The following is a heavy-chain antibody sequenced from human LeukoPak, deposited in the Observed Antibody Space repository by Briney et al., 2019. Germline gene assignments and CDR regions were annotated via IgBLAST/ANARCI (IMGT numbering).Heavy chain of an antibody. CDR3: ARGGVAARTFDY. V-gene: IGHV3-30-3*01. CDR1: GFTFSSYA. D-gene: IGHD6-6*01. Sequence: RPGGSLRLSCAASGFTFSSYAMHWVRQAPGKGLEWVAVISYDGSNKYYADSVKGRFTISRDNSKNTLYLQMNSLRAEDTAVYYCARGGVAARTFDYWGQGTLVTVS. J-gene: IGHJ4*02. CDR2: ISYDGSNK.